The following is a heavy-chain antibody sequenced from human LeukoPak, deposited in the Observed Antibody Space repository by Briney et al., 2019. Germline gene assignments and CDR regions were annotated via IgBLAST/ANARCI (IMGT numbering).Heavy chain of an antibody. Sequence: GGSLRLSCAASGFTFTSYAMSWVRQAPGKGLEWVSVISGSGGSTHYADSVKGRFTIARDNSKNTLYLQMNSLRAEDTAVYYCAKDPGYSFHNWFDPWGQGTLVTVSS. D-gene: IGHD5-18*01. CDR1: GFTFTSYA. J-gene: IGHJ5*02. CDR3: AKDPGYSFHNWFDP. CDR2: ISGSGGST. V-gene: IGHV3-23*01.